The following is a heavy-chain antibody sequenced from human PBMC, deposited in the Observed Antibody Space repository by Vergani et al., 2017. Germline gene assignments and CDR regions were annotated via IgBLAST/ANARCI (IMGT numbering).Heavy chain of an antibody. CDR3: ASGVPGYQLATQYFQH. J-gene: IGHJ1*01. V-gene: IGHV3-21*01. Sequence: EVQLVESGGGLVKPGGSLRLSCVASGFTFGSYSMNWVRQAPGKGLEWVSFISSSSSYRYYADSVKGRFTISRDNGEYSLLLQMNSLRPEDTAVYYCASGVPGYQLATQYFQHWGQGTLVTV. CDR1: GFTFGSYS. CDR2: ISSSSSYR. D-gene: IGHD2-2*01.